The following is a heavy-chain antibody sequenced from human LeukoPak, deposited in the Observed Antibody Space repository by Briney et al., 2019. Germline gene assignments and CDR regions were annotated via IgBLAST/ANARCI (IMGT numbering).Heavy chain of an antibody. J-gene: IGHJ6*02. Sequence: GSLRLSCAASGFTFSGYDMHWVRQATGKGLEWVSAIGTAGDTYYPGSVKGRFTISRENAKNSLYLQMNSLRAGDTAVYYCARGDDYGYGMDVWGQGTTVTVSS. V-gene: IGHV3-13*04. CDR2: IGTAGDT. CDR3: ARGDDYGYGMDV. CDR1: GFTFSGYD.